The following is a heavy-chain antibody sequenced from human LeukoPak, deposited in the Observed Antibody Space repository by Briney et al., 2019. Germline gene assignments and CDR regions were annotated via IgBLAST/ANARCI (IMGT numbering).Heavy chain of an antibody. D-gene: IGHD3-10*01. CDR1: GFTFSDHY. Sequence: RGGSLRLSCAASGFTFSDHYMHWVRQAPGKGLEWVASIRFDGTNNNYADSVKGRFTISRDNSRNTLYLQMNSLRPEDTALYYCAKEWYVGSPPDHWGQGTQVTVSS. CDR3: AKEWYVGSPPDH. V-gene: IGHV3-30*02. CDR2: IRFDGTNN. J-gene: IGHJ4*02.